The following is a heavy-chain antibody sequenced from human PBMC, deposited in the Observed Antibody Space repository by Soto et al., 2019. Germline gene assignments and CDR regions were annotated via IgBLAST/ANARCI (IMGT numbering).Heavy chain of an antibody. Sequence: QLQLQESGSGLVKPSQTLSLTCAVSRGSISSGGYSWGWIRQPPGKGLEWIGYIYHSGSTYYNPSLKSRVTISVDRSKNQFSLKLSSVTAADTAVYYSARVPDYWGQGTLVTVSS. CDR2: IYHSGST. J-gene: IGHJ4*02. CDR3: ARVPDY. CDR1: RGSISSGGYS. V-gene: IGHV4-30-2*01.